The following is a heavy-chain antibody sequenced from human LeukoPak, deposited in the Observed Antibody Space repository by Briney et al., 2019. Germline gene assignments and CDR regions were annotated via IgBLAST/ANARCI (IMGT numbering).Heavy chain of an antibody. Sequence: SETLSLTCTVSGGSISSYYWSWLRQPPGKGLERLGYIYYSGSTNYNPSLKSRVTISVDTSKNQFSLKLSSVTAADTAVYYCARRSGILTGYSHYYYYGMDVWGKGTAVTVSS. CDR2: IYYSGST. CDR3: ARRSGILTGYSHYYYYGMDV. D-gene: IGHD3-9*01. V-gene: IGHV4-59*01. J-gene: IGHJ6*04. CDR1: GGSISSYY.